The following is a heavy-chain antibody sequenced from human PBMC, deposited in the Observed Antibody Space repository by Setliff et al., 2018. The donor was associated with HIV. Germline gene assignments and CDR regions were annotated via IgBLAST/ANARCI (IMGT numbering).Heavy chain of an antibody. CDR2: ISAYNGDT. Sequence: ASVKVSCKASGFTLNSYGITWVRQAPGQGLQWMGWISAYNGDTKYSQEFQGRITITRDTSANTAYMELSSLRSDDTAVYYCAGGPGTTSIDYWAQGTLVTVSS. CDR3: AGGPGTTSIDY. D-gene: IGHD1-26*01. CDR1: GFTLNSYG. V-gene: IGHV1-18*01. J-gene: IGHJ4*02.